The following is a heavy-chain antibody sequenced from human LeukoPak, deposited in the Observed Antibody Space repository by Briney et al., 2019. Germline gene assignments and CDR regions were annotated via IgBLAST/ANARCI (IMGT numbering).Heavy chain of an antibody. Sequence: GASVKVSCKASGYTFTGYYMHWVRQAPGQGLEWMGRINPNSGGTNYAQKFQGRVTMTSDTSISTAYMELSRLRSDDTAVYYCARTRQTTEYSSSFSGPPYYYFDYWGQGTLVTVSS. D-gene: IGHD6-6*01. CDR3: ARTRQTTEYSSSFSGPPYYYFDY. CDR1: GYTFTGYY. J-gene: IGHJ4*02. V-gene: IGHV1-2*06. CDR2: INPNSGGT.